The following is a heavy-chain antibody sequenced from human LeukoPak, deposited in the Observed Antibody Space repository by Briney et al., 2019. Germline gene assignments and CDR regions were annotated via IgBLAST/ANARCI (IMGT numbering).Heavy chain of an antibody. J-gene: IGHJ4*02. CDR1: GFTVSSNY. Sequence: GGSLRLSCAASGFTVSSNYMSWVRQAPGKGLEWVSVIYSGGSTYYADSVKGRFTISRDNSKNTLYLQMNSLRAEDTAVYYCARDVFDYYDSSGYYFRDWGQGTLVTVSS. V-gene: IGHV3-66*01. CDR3: ARDVFDYYDSSGYYFRD. CDR2: IYSGGST. D-gene: IGHD3-22*01.